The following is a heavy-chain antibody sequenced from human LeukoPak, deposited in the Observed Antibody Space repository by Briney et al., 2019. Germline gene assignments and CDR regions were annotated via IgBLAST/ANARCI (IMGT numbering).Heavy chain of an antibody. Sequence: PGGSLRLSCAASGFTFSSYAVSWVRQAPGKGLEWVSAISDSGGSTYYADSVKGRFTISRDKSKSTLFLQMNSLRAEDTAVYYCAKASFESGNYGYLDYGGQGTLVTVPS. J-gene: IGHJ4*02. CDR3: AKASFESGNYGYLDY. D-gene: IGHD3-10*01. CDR2: ISDSGGST. V-gene: IGHV3-23*01. CDR1: GFTFSSYA.